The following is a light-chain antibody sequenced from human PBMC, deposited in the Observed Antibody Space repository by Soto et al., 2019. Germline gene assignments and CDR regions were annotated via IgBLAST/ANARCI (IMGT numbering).Light chain of an antibody. CDR1: QDISNY. J-gene: IGKJ1*01. CDR3: QKYNSAPWT. V-gene: IGKV1-27*01. CDR2: AAS. Sequence: EIQMTQSPSSLSASVGDRVTITCQASQDISNYLNWYQQKPGKAPKLLIYAASTLQSGVPSRFSGSGSGTDFTLTISSLQPEDVATYYCQKYNSAPWTFGQGTNVDI.